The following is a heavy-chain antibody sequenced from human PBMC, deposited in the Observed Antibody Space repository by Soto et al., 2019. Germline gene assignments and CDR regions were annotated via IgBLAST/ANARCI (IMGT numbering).Heavy chain of an antibody. CDR1: GYTFPIYH. J-gene: IGHJ4*02. CDR3: SRAGSVIAPSAMGEPVDC. V-gene: IGHV1-46*03. CDR2: INPRGGST. Sequence: QVRLVQSGAEVRKPGASVKVSCKAAGYTFPIYHMHWVRQAPGQGLEWMGIINPRGGSTSYAQTYRGRGTMTRDTATSTVNRGLSSLRSEDTAVNYGSRAGSVIAPSAMGEPVDCWGQGTLVSASS. D-gene: IGHD2-2*01.